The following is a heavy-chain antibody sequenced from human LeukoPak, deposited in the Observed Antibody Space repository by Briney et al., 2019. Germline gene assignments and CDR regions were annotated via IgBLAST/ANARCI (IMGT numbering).Heavy chain of an antibody. CDR1: GGSISSSNW. CDR2: MYHGGST. D-gene: IGHD1-14*01. V-gene: IGHV4-4*02. Sequence: PSETLSLTCAVSGGSISSSNWWSWVRQPPGKGLEWIGEMYHGGSTNYNPSLKSRVTISVDKPKNQFSLKLSSVTAADTAVYYCARDPGNPTNWYFDLWGRGTLVTVSS. CDR3: ARDPGNPTNWYFDL. J-gene: IGHJ2*01.